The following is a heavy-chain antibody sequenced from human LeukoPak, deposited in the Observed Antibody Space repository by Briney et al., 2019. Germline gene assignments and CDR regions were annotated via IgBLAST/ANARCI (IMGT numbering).Heavy chain of an antibody. Sequence: ETLSLTCGVSGGSIRSTNWWSWVRQAPGKGLEWVSVIYSGGSTYYADSVKGRFTISRDNSKNTLYLQMNSLRAEDTAVYYCARETDGDYFDYWGQGTLVTVSS. CDR2: IYSGGST. CDR3: ARETDGDYFDY. CDR1: GGSIRSTNW. D-gene: IGHD4-17*01. J-gene: IGHJ4*02. V-gene: IGHV3-53*01.